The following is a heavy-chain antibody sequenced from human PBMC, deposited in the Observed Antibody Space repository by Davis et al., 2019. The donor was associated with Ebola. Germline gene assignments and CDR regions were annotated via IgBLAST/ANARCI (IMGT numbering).Heavy chain of an antibody. Sequence: MPSETLSLTCIVSGYSITENFYWGWIRQPPGKGLEWIGSIYYSGSTYYNPSLKSRVTISVDTSKNQFSLKLSSVTAADTAVYYCARHGYTYGYVLYWGQGTLVTVSS. D-gene: IGHD5-18*01. CDR2: IYYSGST. V-gene: IGHV4-38-2*02. J-gene: IGHJ4*02. CDR1: GYSITENFY. CDR3: ARHGYTYGYVLY.